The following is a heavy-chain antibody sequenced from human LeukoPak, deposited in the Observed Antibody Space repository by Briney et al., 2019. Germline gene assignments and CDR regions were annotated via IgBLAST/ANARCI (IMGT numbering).Heavy chain of an antibody. CDR1: GYTFTGYY. Sequence: ASVKVSCKASGYTFTGYYVHWVRQAPGQGLEWMGWISAYNGNTNYAQKLQGRVTMTTDTSTSTAYMELRSLRSDDTAVYYCAGDAYCSGGSCSPAYFDYWGQGTLVTVSS. D-gene: IGHD2-15*01. CDR2: ISAYNGNT. J-gene: IGHJ4*02. V-gene: IGHV1-18*04. CDR3: AGDAYCSGGSCSPAYFDY.